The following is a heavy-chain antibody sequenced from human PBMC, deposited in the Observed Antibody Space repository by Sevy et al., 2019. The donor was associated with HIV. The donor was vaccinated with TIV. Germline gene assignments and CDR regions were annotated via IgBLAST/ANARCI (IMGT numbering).Heavy chain of an antibody. CDR1: GGSISSSSYY. Sequence: SETLSLTCTVSGGSISSSSYYWGWIRQRPGKGLEWIGSIYYSGSAYYNPSLKSRVTISVDTSKNQFSLKLSSVTAADTAVYYCARLTFGGVIVIPYFDYWGQGTLVTVSS. D-gene: IGHD3-16*02. CDR2: IYYSGSA. V-gene: IGHV4-39*01. J-gene: IGHJ4*02. CDR3: ARLTFGGVIVIPYFDY.